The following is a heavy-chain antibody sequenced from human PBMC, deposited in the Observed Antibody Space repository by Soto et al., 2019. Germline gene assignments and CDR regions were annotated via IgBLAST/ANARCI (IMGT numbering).Heavy chain of an antibody. J-gene: IGHJ4*02. V-gene: IGHV3-11*01. D-gene: IGHD6-6*01. CDR3: ARVGKSPRVAARRLVNY. CDR1: GFTFSDYY. Sequence: GGSLRLSCAASGFTFSDYYMSWIRQAPGKGLEWVSYISSSGSTIYYADSVKGRFTISRDNAKNSLYLQMNSLRAEDTAVYYCARVGKSPRVAARRLVNYWGQGTLVTVSS. CDR2: ISSSGSTI.